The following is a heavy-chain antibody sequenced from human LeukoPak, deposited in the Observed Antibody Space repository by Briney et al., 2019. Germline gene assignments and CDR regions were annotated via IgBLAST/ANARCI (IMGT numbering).Heavy chain of an antibody. CDR1: GGSISSSSYY. V-gene: IGHV4-39*01. CDR3: ARHTKNSSGWYYFDY. CDR2: IYYSGST. J-gene: IGHJ4*02. Sequence: KPSETLSLTCTVSGGSISSSSYYWGWIRQPPGKGLEWIGSIYYSGSTYYNPSLKSRATISVDTSKNQSSLKLSSVTAADTAVYYCARHTKNSSGWYYFDYWGQGTLVTVSS. D-gene: IGHD6-19*01.